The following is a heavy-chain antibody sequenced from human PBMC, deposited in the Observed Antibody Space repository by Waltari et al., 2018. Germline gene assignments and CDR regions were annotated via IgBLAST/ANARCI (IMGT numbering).Heavy chain of an antibody. V-gene: IGHV4-34*01. Sequence: QVQLQQWGAGLLKPSETLSLTCAVYGGSFSGYYWSWIRQPPGKGLEWIGEINHSGSTNDTPSLKSRGTISVDTSKNQFSLKLSSVTAADTAVYYCARGRRGSGSGSYYFLFDYWGQGTLVTVSS. CDR1: GGSFSGYY. D-gene: IGHD3-10*01. CDR2: INHSGST. CDR3: ARGRRGSGSGSYYFLFDY. J-gene: IGHJ4*02.